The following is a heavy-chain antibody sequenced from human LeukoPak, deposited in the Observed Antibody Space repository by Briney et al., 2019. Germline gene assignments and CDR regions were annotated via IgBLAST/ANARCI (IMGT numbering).Heavy chain of an antibody. D-gene: IGHD3-22*01. J-gene: IGHJ4*02. CDR3: AKSSGYYPLNTQEDY. V-gene: IGHV3-11*01. Sequence: GGSLRLSCAASGFTFSDYYMSWIRQAPGKGLEWVSYISSSGSTIYYADSVKGRFTISRDNSKNTLYLQMNSLRAEDTAVYYCAKSSGYYPLNTQEDYWGQGTLVTVSS. CDR1: GFTFSDYY. CDR2: ISSSGSTI.